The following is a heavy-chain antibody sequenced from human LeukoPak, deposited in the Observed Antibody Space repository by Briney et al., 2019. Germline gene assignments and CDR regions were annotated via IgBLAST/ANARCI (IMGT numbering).Heavy chain of an antibody. CDR1: GFTFSSYA. CDR2: ISSNGGST. V-gene: IGHV3-64D*06. J-gene: IGHJ4*02. Sequence: LSGGSLRLSCAASGFTFSSYAMHWVRQAPGKGLEYVSAISSNGGSTYYADSVKGRFTISRDNSKNTLYLQMSSLRAEDTAVYYCVKDRARRSGWYVVDYSGQGTLVTVSS. D-gene: IGHD6-19*01. CDR3: VKDRARRSGWYVVDY.